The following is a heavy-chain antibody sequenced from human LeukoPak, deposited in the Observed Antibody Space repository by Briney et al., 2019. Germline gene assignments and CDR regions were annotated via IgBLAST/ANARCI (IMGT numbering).Heavy chain of an antibody. CDR3: ARSRYYFVY. Sequence: ASVKVSCKASGGTFISYAISWLRQAPGQGLEWMGRTIPIFGTANYAQKFQGRVTITTDESTSTAYMELSSLRSEDTAVYYCARSRYYFVYWGQGTLVTVSS. CDR1: GGTFISYA. V-gene: IGHV1-69*05. J-gene: IGHJ4*02. CDR2: TIPIFGTA.